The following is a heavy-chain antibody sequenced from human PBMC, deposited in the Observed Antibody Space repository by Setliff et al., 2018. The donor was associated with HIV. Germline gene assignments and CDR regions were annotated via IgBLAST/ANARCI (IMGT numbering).Heavy chain of an antibody. Sequence: GASVKVSCKASGYTFTGYYIHWVRQAPGQGLEWMGWIIPNSDDTNYAQKFQGRVTMTRDTSISTAYMEMSRLRSEDTAIYYCARAAGDWNTFDIWGQGTMVTVSS. D-gene: IGHD1-1*01. CDR3: ARAAGDWNTFDI. J-gene: IGHJ3*02. V-gene: IGHV1-2*02. CDR1: GYTFTGYY. CDR2: IIPNSDDT.